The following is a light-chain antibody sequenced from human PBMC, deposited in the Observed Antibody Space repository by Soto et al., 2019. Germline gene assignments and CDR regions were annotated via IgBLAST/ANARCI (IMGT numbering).Light chain of an antibody. Sequence: QPVLTQSPSASASLGASVKLTCTLSSGHNTYAIAWHQQQPEKGPRYLMKLNSDGSHSKGDGIPDRFSGSSSGAERYLTISSRQSEDEADYYCQTWGTGSWVFGGGTKLTVL. CDR3: QTWGTGSWV. J-gene: IGLJ3*02. CDR1: SGHNTYA. CDR2: LNSDGSH. V-gene: IGLV4-69*01.